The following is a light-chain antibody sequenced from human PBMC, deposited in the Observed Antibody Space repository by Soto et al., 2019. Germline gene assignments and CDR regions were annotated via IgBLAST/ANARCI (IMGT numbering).Light chain of an antibody. CDR3: QQSFITPWT. V-gene: IGKV1-39*01. Sequence: DIQMTQSPSSLSASVGDMGTITCRASQSISTYLNWYQQTPGKAPKLLIYAASSLQSGVPSRFSGSGSGTDFTLTIGTLQPEDFATYYCQQSFITPWTFGQGTKVDIK. J-gene: IGKJ1*01. CDR1: QSISTY. CDR2: AAS.